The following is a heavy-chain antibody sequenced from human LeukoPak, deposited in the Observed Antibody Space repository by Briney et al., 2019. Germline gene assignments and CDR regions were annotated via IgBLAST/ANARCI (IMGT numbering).Heavy chain of an antibody. CDR2: INPNSRGT. Sequence: ASVKLSCNASRYTFTDYYIHWVRQAPGQGLESMGWINPNSRGTNYAQKFQGRVTMTRATSISTAYMELSRLRSDDTAVYYCARGGWSLGYCSSSSCLDWFDPWGQGTLVTVSS. CDR1: RYTFTDYY. V-gene: IGHV1-2*02. D-gene: IGHD2-2*01. J-gene: IGHJ5*02. CDR3: ARGGWSLGYCSSSSCLDWFDP.